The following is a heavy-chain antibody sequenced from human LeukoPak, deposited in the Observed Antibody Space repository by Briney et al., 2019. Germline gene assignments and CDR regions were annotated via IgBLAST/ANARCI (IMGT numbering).Heavy chain of an antibody. Sequence: SETLSLICTVSGGSISNYYWSWIRQPAGKGLEWIGRIYSSGSTSYNPSLKSRVTMSVDTSRNQFSLRLSSVTAADTAVYYCTRGGYSTPYFYYMDVWGKGTTVTVSS. CDR1: GGSISNYY. J-gene: IGHJ6*03. D-gene: IGHD5-12*01. CDR3: TRGGYSTPYFYYMDV. CDR2: IYSSGST. V-gene: IGHV4-4*07.